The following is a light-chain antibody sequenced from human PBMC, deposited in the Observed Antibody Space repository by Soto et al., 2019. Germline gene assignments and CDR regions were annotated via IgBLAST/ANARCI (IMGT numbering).Light chain of an antibody. CDR1: RSVGTN. J-gene: IGKJ2*03. Sequence: IVMTQSPPTLSLSPGERATLSCRASRSVGTNLAWYQQKPGQAPRLLVYRTSTRATGVPARFSGSGSGTEFTLTISSLQSEDSAVYYCVQNNSWYSFGQGTKLDIK. CDR2: RTS. V-gene: IGKV3-15*01. CDR3: VQNNSWYS.